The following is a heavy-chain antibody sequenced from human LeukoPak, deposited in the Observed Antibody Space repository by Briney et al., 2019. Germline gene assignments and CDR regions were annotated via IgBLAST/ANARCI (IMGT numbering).Heavy chain of an antibody. V-gene: IGHV4-34*01. Sequence: PSETLSLTCAVYGGSFSGYYWSWIRQPPGKGLEWIGEINHSGSTNYNPSLKSRVTISVDTSKNQFSLKLSSVTAADTAVYCCARLEYSSSSLVYDYWGQGTLVTVSS. CDR1: GGSFSGYY. CDR3: ARLEYSSSSLVYDY. J-gene: IGHJ4*02. CDR2: INHSGST. D-gene: IGHD6-13*01.